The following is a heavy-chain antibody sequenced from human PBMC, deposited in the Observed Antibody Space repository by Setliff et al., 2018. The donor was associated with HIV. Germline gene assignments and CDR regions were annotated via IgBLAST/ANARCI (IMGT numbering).Heavy chain of an antibody. V-gene: IGHV4-61*02. D-gene: IGHD6-6*01. CDR1: GGSISSGSYY. CDR3: AREGQIAARALDY. CDR2: MYSSGST. Sequence: SETLSLTCTVSGGSISSGSYYWSWIRQPAGKGLEWIGRMYSSGSTNYNPSLKSRVTISVDTSKNQFSLKLSSVTAADTAVYYCAREGQIAARALDYWGQGTLVTVSS. J-gene: IGHJ4*02.